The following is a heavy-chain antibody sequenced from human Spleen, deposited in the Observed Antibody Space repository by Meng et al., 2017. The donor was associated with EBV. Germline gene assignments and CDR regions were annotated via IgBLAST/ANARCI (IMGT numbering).Heavy chain of an antibody. CDR3: ARDLYSNSFDY. V-gene: IGHV3-33*08. D-gene: IGHD4-11*01. CDR2: IWYDGSNK. J-gene: IGHJ4*02. CDR1: GFIFLSYA. Sequence: GGGVVQAGGSLRLSCAASGFIFLSYAMHWVRQAPGKGLEWVAVIWYDGSNKYYADSVKGRFTISRDNSENTLYLQMNSLRAEDTAVYYCARDLYSNSFDYWGQGTLVTVSS.